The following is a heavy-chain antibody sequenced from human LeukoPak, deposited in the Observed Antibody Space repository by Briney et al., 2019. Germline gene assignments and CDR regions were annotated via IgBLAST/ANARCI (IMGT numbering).Heavy chain of an antibody. CDR1: GGSISSGDYY. D-gene: IGHD4-23*01. Sequence: SETLSLTCTVSGGSISSGDYYWSWIRQPPGKGLEWIGYIYYSGSTYYNPSLKSRVTISVDTSKNQFSLKLSSVTAADTAVYYCARYRDYGGNWGASGFDYWGQGTLVTVSS. CDR3: ARYRDYGGNWGASGFDY. V-gene: IGHV4-30-4*01. J-gene: IGHJ4*02. CDR2: IYYSGST.